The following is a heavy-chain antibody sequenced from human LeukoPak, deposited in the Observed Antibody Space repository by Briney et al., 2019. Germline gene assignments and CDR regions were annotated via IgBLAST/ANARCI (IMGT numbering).Heavy chain of an antibody. CDR2: IRYDGGNK. CDR1: GFTFSNYG. J-gene: IGHJ5*02. V-gene: IGHV3-30*02. D-gene: IGHD2/OR15-2a*01. Sequence: GGSLRLSCAASGFTFSNYGMHWVRQAPGKGLEWVAFIRYDGGNKYYADSVKGRFTISRDNSKNTLYLQMNSLRAEDTAVYYCARGYDYFIAWGQGTLVTVSS. CDR3: ARGYDYFIA.